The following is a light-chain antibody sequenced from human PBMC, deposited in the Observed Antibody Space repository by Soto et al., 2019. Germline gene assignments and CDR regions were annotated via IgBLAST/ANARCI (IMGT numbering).Light chain of an antibody. CDR1: QSVSSY. V-gene: IGKV3-11*01. CDR2: DAS. Sequence: EIVLTQSPATLSLSPGERATLSCRASQSVSSYLAWYQQKPGQAPRLLIYDASNRATGIPARFSGSGSGKDFTLTISSLEPEDFAGYYCRQRSTCPFTFGEGTKLEIK. J-gene: IGKJ2*01. CDR3: RQRSTCPFT.